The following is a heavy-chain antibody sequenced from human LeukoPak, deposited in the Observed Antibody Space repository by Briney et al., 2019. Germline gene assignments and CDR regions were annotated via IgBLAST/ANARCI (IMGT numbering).Heavy chain of an antibody. CDR2: INPNSGGT. J-gene: IGHJ4*02. Sequence: ASVKVSCEASGYTFTGYYMHWVRQAPGQGLEWMGCINPNSGGTNYAQTVQGRVTMTRDTSISTAYMELSSLRSDDTAVYYCARVGGGNYYGSESDDYWGQGTLVTVSS. D-gene: IGHD3-10*01. CDR3: ARVGGGNYYGSESDDY. CDR1: GYTFTGYY. V-gene: IGHV1-2*02.